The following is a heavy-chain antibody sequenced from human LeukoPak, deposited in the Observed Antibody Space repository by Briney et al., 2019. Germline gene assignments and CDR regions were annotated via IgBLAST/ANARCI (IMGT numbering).Heavy chain of an antibody. J-gene: IGHJ6*02. CDR1: GGSVSSGSYY. CDR3: ARGVGGYSYGLGYYYYGMDV. D-gene: IGHD5-18*01. V-gene: IGHV4-61*01. CDR2: IYYSGST. Sequence: SETLSLTCTVSGGSVSSGSYYWSWIRQPPGKGLEWIGYIYYSGSTNNNPSLKSRVTISVDTSKNQFSLKLSSVTAADTAVYYCARGVGGYSYGLGYYYYGMDVWGQGTTVTVSS.